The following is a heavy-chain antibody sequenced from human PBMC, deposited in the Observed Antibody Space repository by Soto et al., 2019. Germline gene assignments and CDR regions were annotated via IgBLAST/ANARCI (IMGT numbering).Heavy chain of an antibody. CDR1: GFTVSSNY. J-gene: IGHJ4*02. Sequence: GGSLRLSCAASGFTVSSNYMSWVRQAPGKGLEWVSVIYSGGSTYYADSVKGRFTISRHNSKNTLYLQMNSLRAEDTAVYYCARDKQGIAAAGPYYFDYWGQGTLVTVSS. D-gene: IGHD6-13*01. V-gene: IGHV3-53*04. CDR3: ARDKQGIAAAGPYYFDY. CDR2: IYSGGST.